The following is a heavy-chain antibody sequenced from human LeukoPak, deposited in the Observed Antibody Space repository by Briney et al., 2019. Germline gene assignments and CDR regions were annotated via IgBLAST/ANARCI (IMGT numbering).Heavy chain of an antibody. CDR1: GFTFSTYS. J-gene: IGHJ4*02. V-gene: IGHV3-21*01. D-gene: IGHD3-22*01. Sequence: GGSLRLSCAASGFTFSTYSMNWVRQAPGKGLEWVSSISSSSTYIYYADSVKGRFTISRDNAKNSLYLQMNSLRAEDTAVYYCAREVPGNYDSSGYTALYFDYWGQGALVTVSP. CDR2: ISSSSTYI. CDR3: AREVPGNYDSSGYTALYFDY.